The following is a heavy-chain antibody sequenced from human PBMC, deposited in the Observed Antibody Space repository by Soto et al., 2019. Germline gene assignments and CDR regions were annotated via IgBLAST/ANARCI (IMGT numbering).Heavy chain of an antibody. J-gene: IGHJ4*02. D-gene: IGHD3-10*01. Sequence: SVKVSCKASGGTFSSYTISWVRQAPGQGLEWMGRIIPILGIANYAQKFQGRVTITADKSTSTAYMELSSLRSEDTAVYYCARSRVVTMVRGVTPPFDYWGQGTLVTVSS. CDR1: GGTFSSYT. CDR2: IIPILGIA. V-gene: IGHV1-69*02. CDR3: ARSRVVTMVRGVTPPFDY.